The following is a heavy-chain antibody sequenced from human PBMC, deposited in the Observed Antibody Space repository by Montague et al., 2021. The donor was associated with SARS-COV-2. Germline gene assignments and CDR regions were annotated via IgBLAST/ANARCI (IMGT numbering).Heavy chain of an antibody. CDR2: MVYSGRN. V-gene: IGHV4-39*01. J-gene: IGHJ5*02. Sequence: SETLSLTCTVSGDSINSDTAFWGWVRQSPGKGLEWTGSMVYSGRNFYNGALRSRLTISVDTSKNQFSLELRAVTAADTGLYYCARHDHTDFGNPNWFDPWGQGTLVTVSS. CDR1: GDSINSDTAF. CDR3: ARHDHTDFGNPNWFDP. D-gene: IGHD5-18*01.